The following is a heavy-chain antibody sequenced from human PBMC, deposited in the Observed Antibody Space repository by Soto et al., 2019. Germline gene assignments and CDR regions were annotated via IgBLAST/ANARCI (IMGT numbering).Heavy chain of an antibody. CDR2: ISAYNGNT. CDR3: ARGFRTGTTAYYYYYYMDV. J-gene: IGHJ6*03. V-gene: IGHV1-18*01. D-gene: IGHD1-1*01. CDR1: GYTFTSYG. Sequence: ASVKVSCKASGYTFTSYGISWVRQAPGQGLEWMGWISAYNGNTNYAQKLQGRVTMTADASTSTAYMELRSLRSDDTAVYYCARGFRTGTTAYYYYYYMDVWGKGTTVTVSS.